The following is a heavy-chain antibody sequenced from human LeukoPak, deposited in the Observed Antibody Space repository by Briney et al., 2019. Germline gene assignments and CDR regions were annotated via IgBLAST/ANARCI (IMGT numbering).Heavy chain of an antibody. CDR1: GYKFTAYY. J-gene: IGHJ5*02. CDR2: VNPDSGDT. CDR3: ARVWDASGWSNWFDP. Sequence: ATVRVSCKSSGYKFTAYYIHWIRQAPGQGLEWMGWVNPDSGDTNCTQKYEGRLTLTRDTSVTTVYMELSSLTSDDTAVYYCARVWDASGWSNWFDPWGQGTLVTVSS. D-gene: IGHD6-19*01. V-gene: IGHV1-2*02.